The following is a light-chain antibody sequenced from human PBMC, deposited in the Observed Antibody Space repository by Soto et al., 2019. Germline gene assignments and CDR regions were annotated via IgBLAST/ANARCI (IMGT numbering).Light chain of an antibody. V-gene: IGKV3-15*01. Sequence: EIVLTQSPATLSVSAWERVTLSCRARQSVGSNLAWYQQKPGKAPRLLIYGASTRATGIPARFSGSGSETEFTLTISSLQAEDSATYYCQQYNSYPRTFGQGTKVDIK. CDR2: GAS. CDR1: QSVGSN. CDR3: QQYNSYPRT. J-gene: IGKJ1*01.